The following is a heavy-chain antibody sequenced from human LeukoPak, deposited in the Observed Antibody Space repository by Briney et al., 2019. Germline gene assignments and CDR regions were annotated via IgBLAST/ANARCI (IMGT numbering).Heavy chain of an antibody. D-gene: IGHD3-10*01. CDR1: GYSISSGYY. J-gene: IGHJ5*02. CDR3: ARIKVQALNWFDP. CDR2: IYHSGST. Sequence: SETLSLTCAVSGYSISSGYYWGWIRQPPGKGLEWIGTIYHSGSTYYNPSLKSRVTISVDTSKNQFSLKLSSVTAADTAVYYCARIKVQALNWFDPWGQGTLVTVSS. V-gene: IGHV4-38-2*01.